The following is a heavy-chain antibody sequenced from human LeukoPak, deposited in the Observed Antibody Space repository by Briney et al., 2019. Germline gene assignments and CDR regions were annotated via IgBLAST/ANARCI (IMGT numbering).Heavy chain of an antibody. V-gene: IGHV1-8*01. Sequence: ASVKVSCKASGYTFTSYDINWVRPATGQGLEWMGWMNPNSGNTGYAQKFQGRVTMTRNTSISTAYMELSSLRSKDTAVYYCASAYDSSGSYAFDIWGQGTMVTVSS. D-gene: IGHD3-22*01. CDR1: GYTFTSYD. J-gene: IGHJ3*02. CDR3: ASAYDSSGSYAFDI. CDR2: MNPNSGNT.